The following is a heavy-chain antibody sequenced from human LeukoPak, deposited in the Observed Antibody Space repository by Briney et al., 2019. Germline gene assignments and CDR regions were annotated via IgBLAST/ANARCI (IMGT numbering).Heavy chain of an antibody. CDR1: GFTFSSYA. Sequence: GGSLRLSCAASGFTFSSYAMHWVRQAPGKGLGWVAVISYDGSNKYYADSVKGRFTISRDNSKNTLYLQMNSLRAEDTAVYYCARGRDYGGKDYYYGMDVWGQGTTVTVSS. J-gene: IGHJ6*02. V-gene: IGHV3-30-3*01. CDR3: ARGRDYGGKDYYYGMDV. D-gene: IGHD4-23*01. CDR2: ISYDGSNK.